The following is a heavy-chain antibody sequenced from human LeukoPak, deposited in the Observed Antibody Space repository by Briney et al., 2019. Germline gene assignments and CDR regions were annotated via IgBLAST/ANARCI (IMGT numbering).Heavy chain of an antibody. J-gene: IGHJ6*03. CDR3: AREIEGSGSSSSSRYYHYYYMDV. CDR1: GGSINSYY. Sequence: PSETLSLTCTVSGGSINSYYWSWIRQPPGKGLEWIGYIYYTGSTSYNPSLTSRVTISVDTSKNQFSLKLSSVTTTDTAVYYCAREIEGSGSSSSSRYYHYYYMDVWGKGTTVTVSS. D-gene: IGHD6-6*01. CDR2: IYYTGST. V-gene: IGHV4-59*01.